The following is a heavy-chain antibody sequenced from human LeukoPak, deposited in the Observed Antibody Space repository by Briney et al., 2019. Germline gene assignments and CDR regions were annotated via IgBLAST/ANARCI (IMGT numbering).Heavy chain of an antibody. Sequence: PGGSLRLSCAASGFTFSSYAMSWVRQAPGKGLEWVSAISGSGGSTYYADSVKGRFTISRDNSKNTLYLQMNSLRAEATAVYYCANPASLYCYDSSDNPHAFDIWGQGTMVTVSS. CDR3: ANPASLYCYDSSDNPHAFDI. V-gene: IGHV3-23*01. D-gene: IGHD3-22*01. J-gene: IGHJ3*02. CDR1: GFTFSSYA. CDR2: ISGSGGST.